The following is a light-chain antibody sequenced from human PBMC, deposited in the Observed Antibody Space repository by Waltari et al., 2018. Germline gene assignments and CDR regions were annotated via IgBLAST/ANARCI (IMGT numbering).Light chain of an antibody. CDR2: GTS. J-gene: IGKJ4*01. CDR1: QSVSTIS. Sequence: EIVLTQSPGTLSLSPGERATLSCRASQSVSTISLTWYQQKPGQAPRLLIYGTSRRATGIPDRFSGSGSGTDFTLTISRLQPGDFAIYYCQQYDGIVVTFGGGTKVEI. CDR3: QQYDGIVVT. V-gene: IGKV3-20*01.